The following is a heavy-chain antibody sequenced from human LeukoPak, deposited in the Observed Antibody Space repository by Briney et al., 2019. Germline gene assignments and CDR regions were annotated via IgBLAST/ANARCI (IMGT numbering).Heavy chain of an antibody. D-gene: IGHD1-26*01. V-gene: IGHV3-23*01. Sequence: GGSLRLSCVASAFTFSSYDMSWVRQAPGKGLEWVSAISGTGGSTYYADSVKGRFTVSGDHSKNTLYLQMSSLAAADTAVYYCAKDRSIGTYYTFDHWGQGTLVTVSS. CDR2: ISGTGGST. J-gene: IGHJ4*02. CDR3: AKDRSIGTYYTFDH. CDR1: AFTFSSYD.